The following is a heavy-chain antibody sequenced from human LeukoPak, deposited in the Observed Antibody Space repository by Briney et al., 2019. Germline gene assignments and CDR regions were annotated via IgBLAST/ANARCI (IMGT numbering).Heavy chain of an antibody. V-gene: IGHV3-23*01. CDR1: GFAFSSYA. Sequence: PGGSLRLSCAASGFAFSSYAMSWVRQAPGKGLEWVSAISGSGGSTYYADSVKGRFTISRDNSKNTLYLQMNSLRAEDTAVYYCARGVPQIVVVTATNYFDYWGRGTLVTVSS. CDR3: ARGVPQIVVVTATNYFDY. D-gene: IGHD2-21*02. CDR2: ISGSGGST. J-gene: IGHJ4*02.